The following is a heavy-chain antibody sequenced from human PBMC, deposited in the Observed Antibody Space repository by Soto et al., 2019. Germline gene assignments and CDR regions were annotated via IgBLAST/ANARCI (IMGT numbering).Heavy chain of an antibody. D-gene: IGHD2-2*01. V-gene: IGHV4-59*01. J-gene: IGHJ6*02. CDR3: ARDVTGVVGPYYYYGMDV. Sequence: SQTLSLTCTVSGGSISSYYWSWIRQPPGKGLEWIGYIYYSGSTNYNPSLKSRVTISVDTSKNQFSLKLSSVTAADTAVYYCARDVTGVVGPYYYYGMDVWGQGTTVTVSS. CDR1: GGSISSYY. CDR2: IYYSGST.